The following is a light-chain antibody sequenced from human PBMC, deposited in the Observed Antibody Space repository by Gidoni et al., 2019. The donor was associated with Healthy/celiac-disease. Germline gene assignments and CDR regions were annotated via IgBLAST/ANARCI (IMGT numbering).Light chain of an antibody. CDR2: GAS. CDR1: QSVNSN. Sequence: ELVMTQSPATLSVSPGERATLSCRASQSVNSNLAWYQQKPGQAPRPLIYGASTRATGIPARFSGSGSGTEFTLTISSLQSEDFAVYYCQQYNNWPPWTFGQGTKVEIK. CDR3: QQYNNWPPWT. V-gene: IGKV3-15*01. J-gene: IGKJ1*01.